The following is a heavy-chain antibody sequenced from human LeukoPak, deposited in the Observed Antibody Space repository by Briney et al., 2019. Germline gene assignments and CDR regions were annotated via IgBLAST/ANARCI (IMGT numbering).Heavy chain of an antibody. J-gene: IGHJ4*02. CDR1: GYTFTGYY. Sequence: ASVKVSCKASGYTFTGYYMYWVRQAPGQGLEWMGWINPNSGGTNYAQKFQGRVTMTRDTSISTAYMELSRLRSDDTAVYYCARGRATAATISTRMGYWGQGTLVTVSS. CDR3: ARGRATAATISTRMGY. V-gene: IGHV1-2*02. CDR2: INPNSGGT. D-gene: IGHD5-12*01.